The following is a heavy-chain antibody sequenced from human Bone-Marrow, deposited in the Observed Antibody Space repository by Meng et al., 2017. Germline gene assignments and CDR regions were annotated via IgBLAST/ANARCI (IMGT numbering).Heavy chain of an antibody. CDR1: GFTFSNAW. V-gene: IGHV3-15*01. D-gene: IGHD4-17*01. J-gene: IGHJ6*02. CDR2: IKSKTDGGTT. CDR3: ARHARYGDYRSNYYYGMGV. Sequence: GESLKISCAASGFTFSNAWMSWVRQAPGKGREWVGRIKSKTDGGTTDYAATVKSRFTISRDDSKTTLYLQMNSLKTEDTAVYYCARHARYGDYRSNYYYGMGVWGQGTMVTVSS.